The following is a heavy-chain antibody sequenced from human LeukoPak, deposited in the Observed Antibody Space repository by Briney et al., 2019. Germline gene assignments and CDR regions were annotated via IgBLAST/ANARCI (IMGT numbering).Heavy chain of an antibody. Sequence: GGSLRLSCAASGFTFSSYAMSWVRQAPGKGLEWVSAISGSGGSTYYADSVKGRLTISRDNSKNTLYLQMNSLRAEDTAVYYCASRAGGSYGSGLFDYWGQGTLVTVSS. D-gene: IGHD3-10*01. V-gene: IGHV3-23*01. CDR1: GFTFSSYA. CDR3: ASRAGGSYGSGLFDY. J-gene: IGHJ4*02. CDR2: ISGSGGST.